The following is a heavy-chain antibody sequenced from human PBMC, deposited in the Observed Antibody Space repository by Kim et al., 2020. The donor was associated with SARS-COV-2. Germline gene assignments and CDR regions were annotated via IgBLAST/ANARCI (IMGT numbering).Heavy chain of an antibody. D-gene: IGHD6-13*01. CDR1: GFTFSSFA. J-gene: IGHJ2*01. Sequence: GGSLRLSCAASGFTFSSFAMTWVRQAPGKGLEWVSILSDSGGDTFYADSVKGRFTISRYNSKNTLYLQMNSLRAEDTAVYYCAKKGIPARGQLYFDLWGRGTLVTVSS. CDR2: LSDSGGDT. V-gene: IGHV3-23*01. CDR3: AKKGIPARGQLYFDL.